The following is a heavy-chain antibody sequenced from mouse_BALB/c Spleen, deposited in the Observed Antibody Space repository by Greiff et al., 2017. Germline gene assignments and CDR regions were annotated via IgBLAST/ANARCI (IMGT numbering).Heavy chain of an antibody. D-gene: IGHD1-1*01. Sequence: EVKLMESGGGLVKPGGSLKLSCAASGFTFSSYAMSWVRQSPEKRLEWVAEISSGGSYTYYPDTVTGRFTISRDNAKNTLYLEMSSLRSEDTAMYYCARGYYYGSSYWYFDVWGAGTTVTVSS. CDR1: GFTFSSYA. V-gene: IGHV5-9-4*01. J-gene: IGHJ1*01. CDR3: ARGYYYGSSYWYFDV. CDR2: ISSGGSYT.